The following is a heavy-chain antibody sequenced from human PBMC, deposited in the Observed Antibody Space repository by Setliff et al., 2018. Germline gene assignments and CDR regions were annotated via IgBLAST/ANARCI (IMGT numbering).Heavy chain of an antibody. CDR3: ARIAGTVAN. Sequence: PGGSLRLSCTTSGFTFFSYTMNWVRQAPGKGLEWVSAITDDGGTTHYAGSVKGRFTIARDNSNSTLYLQMNSLRAEDTAVYYCARIAGTVANWGQGTLVTVSS. V-gene: IGHV3-23*01. D-gene: IGHD1-20*01. J-gene: IGHJ4*02. CDR1: GFTFFSYT. CDR2: ITDDGGTT.